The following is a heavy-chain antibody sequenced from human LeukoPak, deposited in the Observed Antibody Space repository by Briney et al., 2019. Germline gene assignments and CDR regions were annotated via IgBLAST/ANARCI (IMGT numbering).Heavy chain of an antibody. CDR1: GFTFDDYG. D-gene: IGHD2-21*01. J-gene: IGHJ4*02. CDR3: AGSVWWRKFDY. V-gene: IGHV4-38-2*01. CDR2: IYYGGST. Sequence: GSLRLSCAASGFTFDDYGMSWVRQAPEKGLEWIGSIYYGGSTYYNPSLKSRVTISVDTSKNQFSLKLSSVTAADTAVYYCAGSVWWRKFDYWGQGTLVTVSS.